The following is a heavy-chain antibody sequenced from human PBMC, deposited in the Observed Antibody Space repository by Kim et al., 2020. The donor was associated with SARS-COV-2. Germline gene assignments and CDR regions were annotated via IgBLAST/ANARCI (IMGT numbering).Heavy chain of an antibody. Sequence: YYVDSVTGRFTLSRDTSINTVYLQMNSLRVGDTATYFCTRDRTAVTVFDHWGQGARVTVSS. CDR3: TRDRTAVTVFDH. J-gene: IGHJ4*02. D-gene: IGHD2-21*02. V-gene: IGHV3-30*01.